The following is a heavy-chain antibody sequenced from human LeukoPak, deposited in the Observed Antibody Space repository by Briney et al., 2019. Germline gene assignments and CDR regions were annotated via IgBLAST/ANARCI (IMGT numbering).Heavy chain of an antibody. CDR1: GFIFSNAW. CDR3: TTFYAVITFGFDS. J-gene: IGHJ4*02. D-gene: IGHD3-16*01. Sequence: PGGSLRLSCAASGFIFSNAWMSWVRHAPGKGLEGVGRIKSKTDGGTTDYAAPVKVRFTISREDSKSTLYLQMNSLKTEDTAVYYCTTFYAVITFGFDSWGQGTLVTVSS. CDR2: IKSKTDGGTT. V-gene: IGHV3-15*01.